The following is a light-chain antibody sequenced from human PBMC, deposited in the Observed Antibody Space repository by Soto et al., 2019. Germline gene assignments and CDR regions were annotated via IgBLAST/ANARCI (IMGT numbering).Light chain of an antibody. Sequence: DIQMTQSPSTLSASVGDRVTITCRASQSISSWLAWYQQKPGKAPKLLIYKPSSLESGVPSRFSGSGPRTDFNLTIHSPQPDDFATYYCQQYHSPWTFGQGTKMEI. V-gene: IGKV1-5*03. CDR2: KPS. CDR1: QSISSW. J-gene: IGKJ1*01. CDR3: QQYHSPWT.